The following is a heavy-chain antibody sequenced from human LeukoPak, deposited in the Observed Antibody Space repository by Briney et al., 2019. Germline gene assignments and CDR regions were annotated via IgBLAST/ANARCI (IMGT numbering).Heavy chain of an antibody. J-gene: IGHJ4*02. CDR2: ISSNGGST. Sequence: GGSLRLSCAASGFTFGSYMMTWVRQAPGRGLEWVSTISSNGGSTYYADSVKGRFTISRDNSKNTLYLQMNSLRAEDTAVYYCASHSSSWYGFDYWGQGTLVTVSS. D-gene: IGHD6-13*01. V-gene: IGHV3-23*01. CDR1: GFTFGSYM. CDR3: ASHSSSWYGFDY.